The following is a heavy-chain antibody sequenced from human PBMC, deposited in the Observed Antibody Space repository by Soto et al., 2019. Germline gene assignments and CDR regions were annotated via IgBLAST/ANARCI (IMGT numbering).Heavy chain of an antibody. J-gene: IGHJ3*02. CDR1: GGSISSSSYY. D-gene: IGHD6-13*01. Sequence: SETLSLTCTVSGGSISSSSYYWGWIRQPPGKGLEWIGSIYYSGSTYYNPSLKSRVTISVDTPKNQFSLKLSSVTAADTAVYYCARLVRGGIAAPNDAFDIWGQGTMVTVSS. CDR2: IYYSGST. CDR3: ARLVRGGIAAPNDAFDI. V-gene: IGHV4-39*01.